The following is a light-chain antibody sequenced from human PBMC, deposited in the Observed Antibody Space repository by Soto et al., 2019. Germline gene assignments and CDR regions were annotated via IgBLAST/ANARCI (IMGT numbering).Light chain of an antibody. CDR3: QVWDSSSDRV. V-gene: IGLV3-21*02. Sequence: SYELTQPPSVSVAPGQTARITCGGKNIGSKSVHWYQQKPGQAPVLVVYDDSDRPSGIPERFSGSNSGNTATLTISRVEAGDEADYYCQVWDSSSDRVFGGGTKLTVL. CDR1: NIGSKS. CDR2: DDS. J-gene: IGLJ3*02.